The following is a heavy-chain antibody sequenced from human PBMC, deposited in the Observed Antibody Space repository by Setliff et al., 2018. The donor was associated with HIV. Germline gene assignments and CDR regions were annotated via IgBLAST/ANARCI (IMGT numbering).Heavy chain of an antibody. CDR2: IVPIFGTP. V-gene: IGHV1-69*13. CDR3: ARDSRDIVVVIAPEPEPYYYYGMDV. CDR1: GDNFNSHS. J-gene: IGHJ6*04. D-gene: IGHD2-15*01. Sequence: GVSVKVSCKASGDNFNSHSISWVRQAPGQGLEWMGGIVPIFGTPNYAQKFKGRLTITADESTSTVYMELSSLRSEDTAVYFCARDSRDIVVVIAPEPEPYYYYGMDVWGEGTTVTVSS.